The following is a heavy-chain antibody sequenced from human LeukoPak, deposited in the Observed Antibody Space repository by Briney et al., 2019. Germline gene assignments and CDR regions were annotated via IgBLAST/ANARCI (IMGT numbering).Heavy chain of an antibody. CDR2: IWYDGSHK. D-gene: IGHD6-13*01. Sequence: GGSLRLSCAASGFTFSSYGMHWVRQAPGKGLEWVAIIWYDGSHKYYTDSVKGRFTISRDNSKNTLYLQMNSLRAEDTAVYYCASGRSSSWYDAFDIWGQGTMVTVSS. V-gene: IGHV3-33*01. J-gene: IGHJ3*02. CDR1: GFTFSSYG. CDR3: ASGRSSSWYDAFDI.